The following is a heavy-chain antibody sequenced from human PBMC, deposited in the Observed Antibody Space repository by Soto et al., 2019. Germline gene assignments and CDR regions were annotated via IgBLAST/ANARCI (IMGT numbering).Heavy chain of an antibody. CDR1: GDTFSTYP. D-gene: IGHD3-10*01. J-gene: IGHJ3*02. V-gene: IGHV1-69*02. CDR2: IIPILDIT. CDR3: TRAAASVGSESAFEI. Sequence: QVQLVQSGAEVKKPGSSVKVSCKTSGDTFSTYPITWVRQAPGQGLEWVGRIIPILDITDSAQKFQGRVTITADKSTNTAYMELCSLRSEDTAVYYCTRAAASVGSESAFEIWGQGTMVTVSS.